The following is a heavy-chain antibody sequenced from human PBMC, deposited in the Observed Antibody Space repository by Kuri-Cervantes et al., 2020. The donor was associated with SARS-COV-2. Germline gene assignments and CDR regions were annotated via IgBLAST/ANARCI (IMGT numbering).Heavy chain of an antibody. D-gene: IGHD1-1*01. J-gene: IGHJ3*02. CDR1: GGSISSRNSY. CDR3: ARRVRDLRRIDAFDI. CDR2: IHYSGTI. Sequence: SETLSLTCTVSGGSISSRNSYWGWIRQSPGKGLDWIGNIHYSGTIDYNPSLKSRVTMSLAASRNQVSLNLISVTAADTALYYCARRVRDLRRIDAFDIWGQGTMVTVSS. V-gene: IGHV4-39*01.